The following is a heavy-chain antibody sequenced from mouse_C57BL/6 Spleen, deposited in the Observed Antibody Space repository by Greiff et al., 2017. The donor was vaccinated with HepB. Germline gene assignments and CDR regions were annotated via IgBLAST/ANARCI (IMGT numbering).Heavy chain of an antibody. CDR3: ARRDGSSTSGFAY. J-gene: IGHJ3*01. V-gene: IGHV1-64*01. CDR2: IHPNSGST. CDR1: GYTFTSYW. Sequence: QVQLKQPGAELVKPGASVKLSCKASGYTFTSYWMHWVKQRPGQGLEWIGMIHPNSGSTNYNEKFKSKATLTVDKSSSTAYMQLSSLTSEDSAVYYCARRDGSSTSGFAYWGQGTLVTVSA. D-gene: IGHD1-1*01.